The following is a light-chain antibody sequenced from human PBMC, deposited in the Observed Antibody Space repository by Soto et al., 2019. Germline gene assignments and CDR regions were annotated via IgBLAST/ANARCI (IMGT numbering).Light chain of an antibody. Sequence: SYELTQPPSVSVAPGRTARITCGGNNIGGKSGHWYQQKPAQAPVMDISYDGDRASGIPERVSGPKSGNTATLTISRVEAGDEADYYCQVWATYSDHVVFGGGTQLTVL. CDR3: QVWATYSDHVV. J-gene: IGLJ2*01. CDR2: YDG. V-gene: IGLV3-21*04. CDR1: NIGGKS.